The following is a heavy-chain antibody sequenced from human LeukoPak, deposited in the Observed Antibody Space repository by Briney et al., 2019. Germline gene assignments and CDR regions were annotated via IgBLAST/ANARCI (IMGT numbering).Heavy chain of an antibody. CDR1: GFTFSRYA. J-gene: IGHJ4*02. CDR2: ISSSSSTK. Sequence: PGGSLRLSCAASGFTFSRYAMNWVRQAPGKGLEWVSYISSSSSTKYYADSVKGRFTISRDNAKNSLYLQMNSLRDEDTAVYFCARPVTYGGVFFDCWGQGTLVTVSS. V-gene: IGHV3-48*02. CDR3: ARPVTYGGVFFDC. D-gene: IGHD4-17*01.